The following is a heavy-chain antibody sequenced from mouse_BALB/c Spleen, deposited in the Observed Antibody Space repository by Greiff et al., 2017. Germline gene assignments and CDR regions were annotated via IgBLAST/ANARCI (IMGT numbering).Heavy chain of an antibody. CDR1: GYTFTSYW. Sequence: VQLVESGAELAKPGASVKMSCKASGYTFTSYWMHWVKQRPGKGLEWIGYINPSTGYTEYNQKFKDKATLTAYKSSSTAYMQLSSLTSEDSAVYYCARGGSSHYYAMDYWGQGTSVTVSS. J-gene: IGHJ4*01. CDR2: INPSTGYT. V-gene: IGHV1-7*01. CDR3: ARGGSSHYYAMDY. D-gene: IGHD1-1*01.